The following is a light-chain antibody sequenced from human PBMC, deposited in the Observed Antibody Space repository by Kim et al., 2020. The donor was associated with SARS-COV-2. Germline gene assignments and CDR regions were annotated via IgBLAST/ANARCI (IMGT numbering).Light chain of an antibody. J-gene: IGLJ1*01. CDR3: SSYAGSNNYV. V-gene: IGLV2-8*01. CDR1: SSDVGGYNY. Sequence: QSALTQPPSASGSPGQSVTISCTGTSSDVGGYNYFSWYQQHPGKAPKLMIYEVSKRPSGVPDRFSGSKSGNTASLTVSGLQAEDEADYYCSSYAGSNNYVFGTGTKVTDL. CDR2: EVS.